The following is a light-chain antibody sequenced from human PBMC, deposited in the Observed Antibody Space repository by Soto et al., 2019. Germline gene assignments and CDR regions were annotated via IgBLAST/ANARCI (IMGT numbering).Light chain of an antibody. CDR2: GAS. CDR3: QQYNSYRT. V-gene: IGKV3D-15*01. J-gene: IGKJ1*01. Sequence: EIIMTQSPGTLSVSPGERATLSCRAAQGVTTNFAWYQQRPGQAPRLLIYGASSRATGIPDRFSGSGSGTEFTLTISSLQPDDFATYYCQQYNSYRTFGQGTKVDIK. CDR1: QGVTTN.